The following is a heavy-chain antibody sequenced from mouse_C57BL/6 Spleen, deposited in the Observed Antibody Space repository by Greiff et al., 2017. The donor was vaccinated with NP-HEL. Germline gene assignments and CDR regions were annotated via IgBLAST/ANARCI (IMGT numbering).Heavy chain of an antibody. Sequence: QVQLQQSGPELVKPGASVKISCKASGYSFTSYYIHWVKQRPGQGLEWIGWIYPGSGNTKYNEKFKGKATLTADTSSSTAYMQLSSLTSEDSAVYYCASPYGSRVFYAMDYWGQGTSVTVSS. J-gene: IGHJ4*01. CDR1: GYSFTSYY. CDR2: IYPGSGNT. CDR3: ASPYGSRVFYAMDY. V-gene: IGHV1-66*01. D-gene: IGHD1-1*01.